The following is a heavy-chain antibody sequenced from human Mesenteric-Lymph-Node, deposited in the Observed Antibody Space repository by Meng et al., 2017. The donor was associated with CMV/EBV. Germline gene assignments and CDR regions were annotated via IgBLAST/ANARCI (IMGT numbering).Heavy chain of an antibody. Sequence: GESLKISCVASGFTFDNYVMNWVRQTPGKGLEWVSAISGSGGSTYYADSVKGRFTISRDNAKNSLYLQMNSLRAEDTAVYYCARDGNGDYSWFDYWGQGTLVTVSS. V-gene: IGHV3-21*01. J-gene: IGHJ4*02. D-gene: IGHD4-17*01. CDR3: ARDGNGDYSWFDY. CDR1: GFTFDNYV. CDR2: ISGSGGST.